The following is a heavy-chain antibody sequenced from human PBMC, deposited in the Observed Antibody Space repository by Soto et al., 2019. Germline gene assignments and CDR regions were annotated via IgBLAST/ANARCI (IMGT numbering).Heavy chain of an antibody. J-gene: IGHJ6*02. CDR3: ARLDSTSHYGMDV. D-gene: IGHD3-9*01. Sequence: PGESLKISCKGSGYTFTNYWIGWVRQMPGKGPERMGIIYPGDSDTKYNPSFQGQVTISADKSITTAYLQWSSLKASDTTMYYCARLDSTSHYGMDVWGQGTTVTVYS. CDR1: GYTFTNYW. V-gene: IGHV5-51*01. CDR2: IYPGDSDT.